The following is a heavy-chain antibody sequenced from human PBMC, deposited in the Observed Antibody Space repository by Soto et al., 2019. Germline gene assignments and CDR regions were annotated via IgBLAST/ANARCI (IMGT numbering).Heavy chain of an antibody. J-gene: IGHJ4*02. CDR1: GFAVSGYA. V-gene: IGHV3-23*01. CDR2: VGPGGDDT. Sequence: GASLRLSCVARGFAVSGYAMSWVRQSPGKGLEWVSGVGPGGDDTYYADSVRGRFTVSSDNAKNTLYLEMWFLTVADTAIYFCARGSAFWGQGTLVTVSS. CDR3: ARGSAF. D-gene: IGHD2-15*01.